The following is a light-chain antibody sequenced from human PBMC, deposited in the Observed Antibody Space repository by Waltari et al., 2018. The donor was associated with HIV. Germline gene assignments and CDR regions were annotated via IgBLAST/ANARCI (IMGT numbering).Light chain of an antibody. V-gene: IGLV1-51*01. J-gene: IGLJ3*02. CDR3: GTWDSSLSAGV. CDR2: DNN. CDR1: SSNIGNNY. Sequence: QSVLTQPHSVSAATGQKVTISCSGRSSNIGNNYGTVYQQPPGTAPKLLLYDNNKRPSGIPDRFSGSKSGTSATLGITGLQTGDEADYYCGTWDSSLSAGVFGGGTKLTVL.